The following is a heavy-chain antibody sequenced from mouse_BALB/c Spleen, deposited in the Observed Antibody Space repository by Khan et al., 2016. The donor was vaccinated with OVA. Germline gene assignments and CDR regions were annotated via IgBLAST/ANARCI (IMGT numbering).Heavy chain of an antibody. V-gene: IGHV9-3-1*01. CDR1: GFTFTNYG. CDR2: INPHTGEA. J-gene: IGHJ4*01. D-gene: IGHD2-3*01. Sequence: QIQLLQSGPELQKSGATVKFSCKASGFTFTNYGMNWLKQSPGQGLKWIGWINPHTGEATYAPDFQGSFALSLETSASTAYLQITSLKYEDTATYVSAGPPYFSNMMVYWGQETSVTVSS. CDR3: AGPPYFSNMMVY.